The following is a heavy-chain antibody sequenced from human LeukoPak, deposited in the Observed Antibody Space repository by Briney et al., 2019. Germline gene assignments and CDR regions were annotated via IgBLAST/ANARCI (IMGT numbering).Heavy chain of an antibody. V-gene: IGHV3-74*01. J-gene: IGHJ6*02. CDR1: GFTFSSYW. CDR2: INSDGSST. Sequence: GGSLRLSCAASGFTFSSYWMHWVRQAPGKGLVWVSRINSDGSSTSYADSLKGRFTISRDNAKNTLYLQMNSLRAEDTAVYYCARADYYYGMDVWGQGTTVTVSS. CDR3: ARADYYYGMDV.